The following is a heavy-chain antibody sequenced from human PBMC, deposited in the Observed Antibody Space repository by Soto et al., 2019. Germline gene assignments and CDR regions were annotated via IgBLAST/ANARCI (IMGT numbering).Heavy chain of an antibody. CDR1: GYSFTSYW. J-gene: IGHJ3*02. V-gene: IGHV5-51*01. CDR2: IYPGDSDT. D-gene: IGHD6-13*01. CDR3: ARIRQLANDAFDI. Sequence: PGESLKISCKGSGYSFTSYWIGWVRQMPGKGLEWMGIIYPGDSDTRYSPSFQGQVTISADKSISTAYLQWSSLKASDTAMYYCARIRQLANDAFDIWGQGTMVTVSS.